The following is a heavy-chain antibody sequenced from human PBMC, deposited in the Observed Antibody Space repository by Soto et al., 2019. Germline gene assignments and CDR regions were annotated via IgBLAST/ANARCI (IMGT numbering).Heavy chain of an antibody. J-gene: IGHJ3*02. CDR3: ARYENSGSHPFDI. Sequence: QVQLQESGPGLVKPAQTLSLTCTVSGGSISSGGYYWSWIRQHPGKGLEWIGYIYYSGSTYYNPSLQSRVTISVDTSKNQFSLRLTSVTAADTAVYYCARYENSGSHPFDIWGQGTMVTVSS. D-gene: IGHD3-22*01. CDR2: IYYSGST. CDR1: GGSISSGGYY. V-gene: IGHV4-31*03.